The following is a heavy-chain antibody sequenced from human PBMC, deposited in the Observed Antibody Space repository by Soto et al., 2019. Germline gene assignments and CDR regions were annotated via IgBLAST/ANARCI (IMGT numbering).Heavy chain of an antibody. V-gene: IGHV4-59*01. CDR3: AATPRY. CDR1: GGSITGYH. CDR2: ISNSGST. J-gene: IGHJ4*02. Sequence: SETLSLTCNVSGGSITGYHWSWIRQPPGKGLEWIGYISNSGSTNYNPYLESRVTITVETSKNQISLNLIFVTAADTAVYYCAATPRYWGQGTLVTVSS.